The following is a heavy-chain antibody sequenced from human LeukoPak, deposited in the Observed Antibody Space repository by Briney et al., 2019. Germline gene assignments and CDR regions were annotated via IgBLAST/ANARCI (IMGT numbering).Heavy chain of an antibody. CDR1: GFTFSDYC. D-gene: IGHD3-22*01. J-gene: IGHJ4*02. V-gene: IGHV3-11*01. CDR2: ISSSCSTM. CDR3: VTRGTDSSGFYRFEY. Sequence: PGGSLRLSCAASGFTFSDYCISWSRQAPGKGLGWVSFISSSCSTMCYADSVKGRFTISRDNAKNSLYLEMKRLRAEDTAVYYCVTRGTDSSGFYRFEYWGEGTLVTVS.